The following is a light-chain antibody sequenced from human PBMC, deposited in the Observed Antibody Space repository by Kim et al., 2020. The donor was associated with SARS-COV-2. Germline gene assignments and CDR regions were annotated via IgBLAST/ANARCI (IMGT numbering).Light chain of an antibody. CDR2: DVS. Sequence: GDRVTITCRASQDITTALGWYQQKPGKTPKLLMYDVSTLESGVPSRFSGSGSGTDFTLTIGSLQPEDFATYYCQQFKNYPRTFGQGTKVDIK. J-gene: IGKJ1*01. V-gene: IGKV1D-13*01. CDR1: QDITTA. CDR3: QQFKNYPRT.